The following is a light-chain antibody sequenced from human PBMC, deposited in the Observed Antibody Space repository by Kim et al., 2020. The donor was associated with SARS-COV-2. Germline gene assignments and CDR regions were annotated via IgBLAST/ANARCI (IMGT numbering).Light chain of an antibody. CDR3: QQYESYPYT. CDR1: QSINIW. Sequence: DIQMTQSPSTLSASVGDRVTITCRASQSINIWLAWYQQKPGTAPKLLIYKASTLESGVPSRFSGSASGTEFTLTISSLQPDDFATYYCQQYESYPYTFGQGTKVDIK. V-gene: IGKV1-5*03. J-gene: IGKJ2*01. CDR2: KAS.